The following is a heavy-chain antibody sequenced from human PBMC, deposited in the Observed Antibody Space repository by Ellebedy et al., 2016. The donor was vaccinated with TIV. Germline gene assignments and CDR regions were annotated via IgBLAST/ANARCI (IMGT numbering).Heavy chain of an antibody. Sequence: AASVKVSCKASRYTFTGYYMHWVRQAPGQGLEWMGWVNPSSGGTKYAQTFEDRVTMTSDTSISTGYMELSRLTSDDTATYYCSINRAGSSADYWGQGTLVTVSS. D-gene: IGHD3-10*01. CDR1: RYTFTGYY. CDR3: SINRAGSSADY. V-gene: IGHV1-2*02. J-gene: IGHJ4*02. CDR2: VNPSSGGT.